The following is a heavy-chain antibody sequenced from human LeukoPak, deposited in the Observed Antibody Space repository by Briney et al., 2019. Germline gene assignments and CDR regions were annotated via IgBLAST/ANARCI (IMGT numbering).Heavy chain of an antibody. D-gene: IGHD1-26*01. J-gene: IGHJ2*01. CDR2: ISGSGGST. Sequence: PGGSLRLSCAASGFTFSSYAMSWGRQAPGKGLEWVSAISGSGGSTYYADSVKGRFTISRDNSKNTLYLQMNSLRAEDTAVYYCAKDSPPSGSYHYWYFDLWGRGTLVTVSS. CDR3: AKDSPPSGSYHYWYFDL. CDR1: GFTFSSYA. V-gene: IGHV3-23*01.